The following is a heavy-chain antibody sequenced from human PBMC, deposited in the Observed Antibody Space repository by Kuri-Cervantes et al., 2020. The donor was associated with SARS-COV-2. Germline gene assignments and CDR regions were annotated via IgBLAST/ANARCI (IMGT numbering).Heavy chain of an antibody. J-gene: IGHJ4*02. D-gene: IGHD3-9*01. V-gene: IGHV5-51*01. Sequence: GESLKISCKGSGYSFTSYWIGWVRQMPGKGLEWMGIIYPGDSDTRYSPPFQGQVTISADKSISTAYLQWSSLKASDTAMYYCARHVYFDWGSLGYWGQGTLVTVSS. CDR2: IYPGDSDT. CDR1: GYSFTSYW. CDR3: ARHVYFDWGSLGY.